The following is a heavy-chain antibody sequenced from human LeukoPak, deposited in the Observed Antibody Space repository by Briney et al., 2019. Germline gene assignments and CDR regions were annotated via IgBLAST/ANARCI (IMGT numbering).Heavy chain of an antibody. CDR2: INHSGST. V-gene: IGHV4-34*01. J-gene: IGHJ6*03. Sequence: SETLSLTCAVYGGSFSGYYWSWIRQPPGKGLEWIGEINHSGSTNYNPSLKSRVTISVDTSKNQFSLKLSSVTAADTAVYYCARHPESGTPYYYYYMDVWGKGTTVTVSS. CDR1: GGSFSGYY. CDR3: ARHPESGTPYYYYYMDV. D-gene: IGHD1-26*01.